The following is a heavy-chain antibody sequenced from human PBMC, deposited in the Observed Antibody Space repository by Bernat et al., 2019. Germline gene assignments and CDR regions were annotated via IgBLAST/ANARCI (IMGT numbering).Heavy chain of an antibody. CDR3: ATEGVTGTHFDY. D-gene: IGHD1-20*01. CDR1: GFTFTNAW. V-gene: IGHV3-15*01. Sequence: EVQLVESGGGLVKPGGSLRLSCAASGFTFTNAWMSWVRQAPGKGREWVGRIKTKTDGATTDYVAPVKGRFTISRDDSENTLYLQMNSLKTEDTAVYYCATEGVTGTHFDYWGRGTLVTVSS. J-gene: IGHJ4*02. CDR2: IKTKTDGATT.